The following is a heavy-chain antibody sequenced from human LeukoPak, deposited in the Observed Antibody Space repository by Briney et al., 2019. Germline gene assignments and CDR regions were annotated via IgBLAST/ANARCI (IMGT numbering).Heavy chain of an antibody. CDR2: IYYSGST. V-gene: IGHV4-31*03. Sequence: SQTLSLTCTVSGCSISSGGYYWSWIRQHPGKGLEWIGYIYYSGSTYYNPSLKSRVTISVDTSKNQFSLKLSSVTAADTAVYYCARSSPIMIFGVVILFDYWGQGTLVTVSS. J-gene: IGHJ4*02. CDR1: GCSISSGGYY. D-gene: IGHD3-3*01. CDR3: ARSSPIMIFGVVILFDY.